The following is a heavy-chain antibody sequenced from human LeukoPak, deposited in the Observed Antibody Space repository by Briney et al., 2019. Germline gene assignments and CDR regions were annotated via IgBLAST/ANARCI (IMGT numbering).Heavy chain of an antibody. CDR1: GFTFSSYD. J-gene: IGHJ6*02. V-gene: IGHV3-13*01. D-gene: IGHD3-22*01. CDR2: IGTAGDT. Sequence: GGSLRLSCAASGFTFSSYDMHWVRQATGKGLEWVSAIGTAGDTYYPGSVKGRFTISRENAKNFLYLQMNSLRAGDTAVYYCARDGYYDSSGYYGFGGMDVWGQGTTVTVSS. CDR3: ARDGYYDSSGYYGFGGMDV.